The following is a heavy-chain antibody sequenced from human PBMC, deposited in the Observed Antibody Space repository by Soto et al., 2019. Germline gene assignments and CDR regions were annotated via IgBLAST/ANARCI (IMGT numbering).Heavy chain of an antibody. CDR2: ISAYNGNT. Sequence: GASVKVSCKASGYTFTSYGISWVRQAPGQGLEWMGWISAYNGNTNYAQKLQGRVTMTTDTSTSTAYMELRSLRSDDTAVYYCASTYGSGKGYYYHGMDVWGQGTTVTVSS. D-gene: IGHD3-10*01. CDR3: ASTYGSGKGYYYHGMDV. V-gene: IGHV1-18*01. CDR1: GYTFTSYG. J-gene: IGHJ6*02.